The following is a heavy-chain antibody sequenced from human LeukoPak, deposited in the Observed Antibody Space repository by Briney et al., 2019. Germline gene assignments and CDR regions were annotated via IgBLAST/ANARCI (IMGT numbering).Heavy chain of an antibody. Sequence: GGSLRLSCAASGFSVSNNYMSWVRQAPGKGLEWVSVIYSGGSTYYADSVKGRFTISRDNSKNTLYLQMNSLRAEDTAVYYCARAYSTSWYSFDYWGQGTLVTVSS. CDR3: ARAYSTSWYSFDY. J-gene: IGHJ4*02. D-gene: IGHD6-13*01. CDR2: IYSGGST. V-gene: IGHV3-66*01. CDR1: GFSVSNNY.